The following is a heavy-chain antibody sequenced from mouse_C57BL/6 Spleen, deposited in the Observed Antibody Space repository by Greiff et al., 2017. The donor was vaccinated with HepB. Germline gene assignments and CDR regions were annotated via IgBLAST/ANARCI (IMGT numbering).Heavy chain of an antibody. V-gene: IGHV1-69*01. D-gene: IGHD2-2*01. CDR1: GYTFTSYW. Sequence: QVQLQQPGAELVMPGASVKLSCKASGYTFTSYWMHWVKQRPGQGLEWIGEIDPSDSYTNYNQKFKGKSTLTVDKSSSTAYVQLSSLTSEDSAVYYCARGDGYDFAYWGQGTLVTVSA. CDR2: IDPSDSYT. J-gene: IGHJ3*01. CDR3: ARGDGYDFAY.